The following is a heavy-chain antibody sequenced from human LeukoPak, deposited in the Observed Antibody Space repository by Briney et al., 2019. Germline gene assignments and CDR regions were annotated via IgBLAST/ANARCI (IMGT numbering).Heavy chain of an antibody. CDR1: GGSISSYY. V-gene: IGHV4-4*07. Sequence: PSETLSLTCTVSGGSISSYYWSWIRQPAGKGLEWIGRIYTSGSTNYNPSLKSRVTMPVDTSKNQFSLKLSSVTAADTAVYYCARDGILTSLRAFDIWGQGTMVTVSS. D-gene: IGHD3-9*01. CDR2: IYTSGST. J-gene: IGHJ3*02. CDR3: ARDGILTSLRAFDI.